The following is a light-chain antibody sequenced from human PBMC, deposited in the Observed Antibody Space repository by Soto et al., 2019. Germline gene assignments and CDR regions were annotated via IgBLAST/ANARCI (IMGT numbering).Light chain of an antibody. CDR1: QSIRND. V-gene: IGKV1-17*01. Sequence: DIQMTQSPFSLSASVGDRATITCRASQSIRNDLGWYQHKPGKAPKLLIYTASTLESGVPSRFSGSGSGTEFTLTISSLQPEDFATYYCLQHHASPFTFGPGTKLTFK. CDR3: LQHHASPFT. J-gene: IGKJ3*01. CDR2: TAS.